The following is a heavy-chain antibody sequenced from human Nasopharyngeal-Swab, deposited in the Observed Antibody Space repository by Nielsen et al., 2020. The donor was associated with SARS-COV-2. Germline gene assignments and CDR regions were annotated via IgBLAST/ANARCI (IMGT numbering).Heavy chain of an antibody. Sequence: QGKGLEWVSVISGSGGSTYYADSVKGRFTISRDNSKNTLYLQMNSLRAEDTAVYYCARYDDYYDSSGYAYWGQGTLVTVSS. D-gene: IGHD3-22*01. CDR2: ISGSGGST. J-gene: IGHJ4*02. V-gene: IGHV3-23*01. CDR3: ARYDDYYDSSGYAY.